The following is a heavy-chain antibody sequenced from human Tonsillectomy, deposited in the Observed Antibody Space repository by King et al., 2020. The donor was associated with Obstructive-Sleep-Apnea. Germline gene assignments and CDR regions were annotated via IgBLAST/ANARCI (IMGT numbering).Heavy chain of an antibody. J-gene: IGHJ4*02. Sequence: VQLQESGPGLVKPSQTLSLTCTVSGGSISSGGYYWSWIRQHPGKGLEWIGYIYYSGSTYYNPSLKSRVTISVDTSKNQFSLKLSSVTAADTAVYYCAGETTVVTPVTVWYYFDYWGQGTLVTVSS. D-gene: IGHD4-23*01. CDR3: AGETTVVTPVTVWYYFDY. CDR2: IYYSGST. V-gene: IGHV4-31*03. CDR1: GGSISSGGYY.